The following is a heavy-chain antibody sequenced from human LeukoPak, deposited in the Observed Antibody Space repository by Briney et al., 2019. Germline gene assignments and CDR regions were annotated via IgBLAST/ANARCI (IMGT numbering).Heavy chain of an antibody. CDR1: GGSISSSDYY. CDR2: IYYSGST. Sequence: SETLSLTCTVSGGSISSSDYYWSWIRQPPGKGLEWIGYIYYSGSTNYNPSLKSRVTISVDTSKNQFSLKLSSVTAADTAVYYCAKGATEFDYWGQGTLVTVSS. CDR3: AKGATEFDY. J-gene: IGHJ4*02. V-gene: IGHV4-61*08. D-gene: IGHD1-26*01.